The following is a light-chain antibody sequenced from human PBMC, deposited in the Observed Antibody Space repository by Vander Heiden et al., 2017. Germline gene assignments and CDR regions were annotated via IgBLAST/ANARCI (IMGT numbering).Light chain of an antibody. CDR3: QHRSGWLPGT. CDR2: EAS. V-gene: IGKV3-11*01. CDR1: QRVSSY. Sequence: EIVLTQSPATLSLSPGEGATLPCRASQRVSSYLACYQHKPGPAPRLLIYEASNSSTGMPGRRSGSGSGTEVTPTTSSLQPEDSVVYYCQHRSGWLPGTFGPGTKVEIK. J-gene: IGKJ1*01.